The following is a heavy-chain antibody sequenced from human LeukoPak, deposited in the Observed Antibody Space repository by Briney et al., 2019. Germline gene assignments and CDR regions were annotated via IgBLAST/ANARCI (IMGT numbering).Heavy chain of an antibody. CDR3: ARDTLNGPFVISLDY. Sequence: GGPLRLSCAASGFSFSSYEMNWVRQAPGKGLEWVSHISSDGRVGRYVDSVRGRFTMSRDNAKNLLFLQMNGLRAEDTAVYYCARDTLNGPFVISLDYWGQGALVTVS. V-gene: IGHV3-48*03. J-gene: IGHJ4*02. CDR1: GFSFSSYE. CDR2: ISSDGRVG. D-gene: IGHD3-9*01.